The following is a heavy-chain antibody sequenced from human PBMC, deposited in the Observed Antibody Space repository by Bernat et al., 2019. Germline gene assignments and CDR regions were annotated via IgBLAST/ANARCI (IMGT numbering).Heavy chain of an antibody. Sequence: EVQLVESGGGLVQPGGSLRLSCAASGLTFRKYWMSWVRQAPGKGLERVATIEGDGSQMYHVDSIKGRFTISRDNAKNSLYLQVNSLRAEDTAVYYCVRENWGPDYWGQGTLVTVSS. J-gene: IGHJ4*02. CDR1: GLTFRKYW. V-gene: IGHV3-7*04. D-gene: IGHD3-16*01. CDR3: VRENWGPDY. CDR2: IEGDGSQM.